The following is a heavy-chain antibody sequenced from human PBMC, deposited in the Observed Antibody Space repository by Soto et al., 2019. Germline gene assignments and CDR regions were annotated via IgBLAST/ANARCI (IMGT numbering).Heavy chain of an antibody. CDR1: GFTFSTYA. CDR3: AGRYCTDGVCYTNYYYYINV. Sequence: EVQLLESGGGLVQPGGSLRLSCAASGFTFSTYAMSWVRQAPGKGLEWVSTITTSGGNTYYADSVQGRFTSSRYDSKNALYMQMNRLRAEDTAVYYCAGRYCTDGVCYTNYYYYINVWGKEATVTVSS. J-gene: IGHJ6*03. CDR2: ITTSGGNT. V-gene: IGHV3-23*01. D-gene: IGHD2-8*01.